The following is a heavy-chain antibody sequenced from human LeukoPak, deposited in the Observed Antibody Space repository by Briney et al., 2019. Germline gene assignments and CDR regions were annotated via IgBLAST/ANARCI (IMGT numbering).Heavy chain of an antibody. CDR2: IYPGDSDT. J-gene: IGHJ3*02. V-gene: IGHV5-51*01. Sequence: PGESLKISCKGSGYSFTSYWIGWVRQMPGKGLEWMGIIYPGDSDTRYSPSFQGQVTISADKSISTAYLQWSSLKASDTAMYYCARRAAYYYDSSGLHNDAFDIWGQGTMVTVSS. CDR3: ARRAAYYYDSSGLHNDAFDI. CDR1: GYSFTSYW. D-gene: IGHD3-22*01.